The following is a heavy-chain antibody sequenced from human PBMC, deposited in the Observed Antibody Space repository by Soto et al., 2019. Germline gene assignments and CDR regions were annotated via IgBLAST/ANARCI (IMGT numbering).Heavy chain of an antibody. V-gene: IGHV3-43*02. CDR3: ARGDCGGDCSPFDY. CDR2: ISGDGGST. J-gene: IGHJ4*02. Sequence: GGSLRLSCAASGFTFDDYAMHWVRQAPGKGLEWVSLISGDGGSTYYADSVKGRFTISRDNSKNSLCLQMNSLRTEDTALYYCARGDCGGDCSPFDYWGQGTLVTVSS. CDR1: GFTFDDYA. D-gene: IGHD2-21*02.